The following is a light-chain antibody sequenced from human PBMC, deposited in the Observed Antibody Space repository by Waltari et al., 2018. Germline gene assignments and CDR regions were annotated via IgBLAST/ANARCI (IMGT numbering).Light chain of an antibody. Sequence: QSVLTQPPSASGTPGQGVTISCSGGASNIGNNVVNWYQQVPGKAPKLLIYRGDRRPAGVPDRFSGAKSGTAASLAISGLQSEDEADYYDAAWDDSLNGRWVFGGGTKVTVL. J-gene: IGLJ3*02. CDR2: RGD. CDR3: AAWDDSLNGRWV. V-gene: IGLV1-44*01. CDR1: ASNIGNNV.